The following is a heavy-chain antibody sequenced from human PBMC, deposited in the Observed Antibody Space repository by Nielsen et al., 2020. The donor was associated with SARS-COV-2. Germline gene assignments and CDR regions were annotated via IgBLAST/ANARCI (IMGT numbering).Heavy chain of an antibody. CDR1: GFTFNSYA. V-gene: IGHV3-23*01. J-gene: IGHJ2*01. Sequence: GESLKISCAASGFTFNSYAISWVRQAPGKGLEWVSVISDTGGNTYCADSVKGRFTISRDDSKNTVYLQMNSLRVDDTAVYYCARGGSDYWGRGTQVAVSS. D-gene: IGHD4-17*01. CDR3: ARGGSDY. CDR2: ISDTGGNT.